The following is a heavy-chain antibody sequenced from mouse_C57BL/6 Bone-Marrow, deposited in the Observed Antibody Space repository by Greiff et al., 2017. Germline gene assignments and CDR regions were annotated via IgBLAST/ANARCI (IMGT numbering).Heavy chain of an antibody. CDR3: ARDDYNAMDY. V-gene: IGHV1-64*01. CDR1: GYTFTSYW. CDR2: IHPNSGST. Sequence: QVQLQQPGAELVKPGASVKLSCKASGYTFTSYWMHWVKQRPGQGLEWIGMIHPNSGSTNYNEKFKSKATLTVDKSSSTAYMQRSSLTSEDSAVXYCARDDYNAMDYWGQGTSVTVSS. J-gene: IGHJ4*01.